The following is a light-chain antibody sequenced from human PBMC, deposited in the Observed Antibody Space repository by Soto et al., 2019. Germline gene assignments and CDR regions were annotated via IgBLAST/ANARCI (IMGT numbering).Light chain of an antibody. Sequence: LVTQPPSSLAASVGYGFTVACQTSKDISSSVAWYQQKPGKAPNLLIFSASALHRGVPPRFSGSGSGTAFTLTVSSLQPEDVATYYCQKYNSAPLTFGGGTKVDI. J-gene: IGKJ4*01. CDR2: SAS. V-gene: IGKV1D-12*01. CDR1: KDISSS. CDR3: QKYNSAPLT.